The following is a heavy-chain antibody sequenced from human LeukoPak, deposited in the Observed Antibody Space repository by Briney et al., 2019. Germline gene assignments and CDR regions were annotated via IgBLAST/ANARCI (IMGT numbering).Heavy chain of an antibody. D-gene: IGHD6-19*01. J-gene: IGHJ4*02. Sequence: GGSLRLSCAASGLRFSSYGMNWVRQAPGKGLEWAAFISSGGSTSYADSVKGRFTISRDNAKSSLYLQMNSLRDEDTAVYHCAGSASSGWRFDSWGQGTLVTVSS. CDR2: ISSGGST. V-gene: IGHV3-48*02. CDR3: AGSASSGWRFDS. CDR1: GLRFSSYG.